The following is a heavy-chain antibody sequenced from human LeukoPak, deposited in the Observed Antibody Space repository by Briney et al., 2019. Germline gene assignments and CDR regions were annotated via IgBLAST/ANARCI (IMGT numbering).Heavy chain of an antibody. V-gene: IGHV4-39*02. CDR1: GGSISSSSDY. Sequence: SETLSLTCTVSGGSISSSSDYWGWIRQPPGKGLEWIGTIYYSGSTYYIPSLKSRVTISVDTSKNQFSLNLSSVTAADTSVYYCARDTGYRSGWHDYWGQGTLVTVSS. D-gene: IGHD6-19*01. CDR2: IYYSGST. J-gene: IGHJ4*02. CDR3: ARDTGYRSGWHDY.